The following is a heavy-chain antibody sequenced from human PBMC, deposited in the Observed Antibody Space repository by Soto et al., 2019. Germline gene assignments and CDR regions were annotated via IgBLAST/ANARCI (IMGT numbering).Heavy chain of an antibody. CDR2: ISGSGGST. D-gene: IGHD6-13*01. CDR1: GFTFSSNA. CDR3: AKDPCASAATFDY. J-gene: IGHJ4*02. V-gene: IGHV3-23*01. Sequence: EVQLLESGGGLVQPGGSLRLSCAASGFTFSSNAMSWVRQAPGKGLEWVSAISGSGGSTYYADSVKGRFTISRDNSKNTLYVHMNSVRAADKDVYYCAKDPCASAATFDYWGQGTLVTVSS.